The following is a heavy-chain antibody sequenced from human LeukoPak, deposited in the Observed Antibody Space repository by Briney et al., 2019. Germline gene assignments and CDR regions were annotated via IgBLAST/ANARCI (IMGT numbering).Heavy chain of an antibody. D-gene: IGHD2-15*01. Sequence: GGSLRLSCAASGFTFSSYAMHWVRQAPGKGLEWVAVISYDGSNKYYADSVKGRFTISRDNSKNTLYLQMNSLRAEDTAVYYCAKDGAYSISDWGQGTLVTVSS. CDR3: AKDGAYSISD. CDR1: GFTFSSYA. V-gene: IGHV3-30*04. J-gene: IGHJ4*02. CDR2: ISYDGSNK.